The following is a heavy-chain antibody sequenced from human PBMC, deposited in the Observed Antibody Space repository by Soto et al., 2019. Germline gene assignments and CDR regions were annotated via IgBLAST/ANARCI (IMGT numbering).Heavy chain of an antibody. Sequence: GGSLRLSCAASGFTLSSYSMHWVRQAPGKGLEWVGVISYDGNKKYYRDSVKGRFSISRDTSNNTVHLQMNSLRPDDTAVYYCARSVAVAGLDYWGQGSLVTVSS. CDR2: ISYDGNKK. CDR1: GFTLSSYS. D-gene: IGHD6-19*01. V-gene: IGHV3-30-3*01. CDR3: ARSVAVAGLDY. J-gene: IGHJ4*02.